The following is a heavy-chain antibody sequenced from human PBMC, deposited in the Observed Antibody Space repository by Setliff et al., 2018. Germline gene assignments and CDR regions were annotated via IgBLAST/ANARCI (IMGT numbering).Heavy chain of an antibody. CDR1: GYTFTGYY. J-gene: IGHJ6*02. Sequence: GASVKVSCKASGYTFTGYYMHWVRQAPGQGLEWMGWINPNSGGTNYAQKFQGRVTMTRDTSISTAYMELSRLRSDDTAVYYCARERALLRYYDWSSYYHYYGMDVWGQGTTVTVSS. CDR2: INPNSGGT. V-gene: IGHV1-2*02. CDR3: ARERALLRYYDWSSYYHYYGMDV. D-gene: IGHD3-9*01.